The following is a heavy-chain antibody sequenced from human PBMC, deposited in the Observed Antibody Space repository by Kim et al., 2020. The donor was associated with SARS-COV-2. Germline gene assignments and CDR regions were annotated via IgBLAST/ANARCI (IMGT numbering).Heavy chain of an antibody. CDR1: GYTFTSYY. CDR3: ARDYMVRGVVTLNFDY. V-gene: IGHV1-46*01. Sequence: ASVKVSCKASGYTFTSYYMHWVRQAPGQGLEWMGIINPSGGSTSYAQKFQGRVTMTRDTSTSTVYMELSSLRSEDTAVYYCARDYMVRGVVTLNFDYWGQGTLVTVSS. CDR2: INPSGGST. J-gene: IGHJ4*02. D-gene: IGHD3-10*01.